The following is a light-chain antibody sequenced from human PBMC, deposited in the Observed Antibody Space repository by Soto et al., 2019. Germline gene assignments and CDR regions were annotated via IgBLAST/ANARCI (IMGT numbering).Light chain of an antibody. CDR1: QSVSSY. V-gene: IGKV3-11*01. Sequence: EIVLTQSPATLSLSPGERATLSCRASQSVSSYLAWYQQEPGQAPRLLIYDASNRPTGIPGRFSGSRSGTHLARTISVLEHEDFEVYCCHSRSIWLFTFCGRTKLQIQ. J-gene: IGKJ4*01. CDR3: HSRSIWLFT. CDR2: DAS.